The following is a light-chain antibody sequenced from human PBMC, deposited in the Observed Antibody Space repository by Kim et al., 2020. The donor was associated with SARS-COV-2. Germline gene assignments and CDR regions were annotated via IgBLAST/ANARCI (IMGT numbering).Light chain of an antibody. J-gene: IGLJ3*02. CDR2: QDT. V-gene: IGLV3-1*01. CDR1: KLGDKY. Sequence: SVSPGQTANITCSGDKLGDKYACWYQQQPGQSPVLLIYQDTKRPSGIPERFSGSNSGITATLTISETQTMDEADYYCQAWDRNTAVFGGGTQLTVL. CDR3: QAWDRNTAV.